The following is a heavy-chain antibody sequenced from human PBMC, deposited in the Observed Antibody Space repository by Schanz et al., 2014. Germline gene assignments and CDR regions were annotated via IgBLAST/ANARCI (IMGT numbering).Heavy chain of an antibody. J-gene: IGHJ6*02. CDR2: ISHDGSNK. CDR3: KWELHVYYGMDV. D-gene: IGHD1-26*01. Sequence: PGGSLRLSCAASRFTFNAYDMYWIRQAPGKGLEWVALISHDGSNKNSADSVKGRFTTSRDNSKNTMYLQMNSLKTEDTAVYYCKWELHVYYGMDVWGQGTAVTVSS. CDR1: RFTFNAYD. V-gene: IGHV3-30*03.